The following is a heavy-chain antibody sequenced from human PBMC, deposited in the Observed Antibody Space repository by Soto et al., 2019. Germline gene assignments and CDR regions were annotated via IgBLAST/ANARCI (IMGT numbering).Heavy chain of an antibody. D-gene: IGHD2-2*01. Sequence: QVQLVQPGAEVKKPGSSVKVSCKASGGTFSSYAISWVRQAPGQGLEWMGGIIPIFGTANYAQKFQGRVTIIPDESTSTAYMELSSLRSEDTAVYYCARALVVPAATTYYYGMDVWGQGTTVTVSS. CDR2: IIPIFGTA. J-gene: IGHJ6*02. CDR1: GGTFSSYA. V-gene: IGHV1-69*05. CDR3: ARALVVPAATTYYYGMDV.